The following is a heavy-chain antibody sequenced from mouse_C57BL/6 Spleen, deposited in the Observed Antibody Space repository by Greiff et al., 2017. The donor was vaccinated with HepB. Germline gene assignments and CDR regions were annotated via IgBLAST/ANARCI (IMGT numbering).Heavy chain of an antibody. CDR3: AIKAMDY. V-gene: IGHV5-4*03. CDR2: ISDGGSYT. J-gene: IGHJ4*01. Sequence: DVMLVESGGGLVKPGGSLKLSCAASGFTFSSYAMSWVRQTPEKRLEWVATISDGGSYTYYPDNVKGRFTISRDNAKNNLYLQMSHLKSEDTAMYYCAIKAMDYWGQGTSVTVSS. CDR1: GFTFSSYA. D-gene: IGHD1-3*01.